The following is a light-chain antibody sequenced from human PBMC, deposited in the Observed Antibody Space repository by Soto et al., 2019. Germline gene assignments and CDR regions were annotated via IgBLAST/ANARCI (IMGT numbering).Light chain of an antibody. CDR1: QTISNTF. CDR2: DAS. J-gene: IGKJ5*01. Sequence: TQSPGTLSLSPGARATLSCRASQTISNTFVAWYQQKPGQAPRLLIYDASNRATGVPARFSGSGSGTDFTPTTSSLEPEDFALYYCQQRNNWPPITFGQGTRLDIK. CDR3: QQRNNWPPIT. V-gene: IGKV3-11*01.